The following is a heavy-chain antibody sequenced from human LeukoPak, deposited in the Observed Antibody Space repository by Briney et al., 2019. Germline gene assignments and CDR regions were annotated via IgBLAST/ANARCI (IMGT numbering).Heavy chain of an antibody. D-gene: IGHD2-15*01. V-gene: IGHV4-59*08. CDR1: GGSISSYY. J-gene: IGHJ6*03. CDR2: IYYSGIT. Sequence: PSETLSLTCTVSGGSISSYYWSWIRQPPGKGLEWIGYIYYSGITNYNPSLQSRVSISVDTSKNQFSLKVSSVTAADPAVYYSARLLLRCPSYFYFFMDVWGKGTTVSVFS. CDR3: ARLLLRCPSYFYFFMDV.